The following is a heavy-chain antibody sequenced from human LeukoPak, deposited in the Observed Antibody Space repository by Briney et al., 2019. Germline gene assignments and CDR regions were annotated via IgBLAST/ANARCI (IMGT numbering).Heavy chain of an antibody. V-gene: IGHV3-23*01. CDR2: ISGSGGST. Sequence: GGSLRLFSAASGFTFSSYTMSWVRQAPGKGLEWVSAISGSGGSTYYADSVKGRFTISRDNSKNTLYLQMNSLRSEDTAVYYCAKPLSSGWYLDYFDSWGQGTLVTVSS. CDR1: GFTFSSYT. D-gene: IGHD6-19*01. CDR3: AKPLSSGWYLDYFDS. J-gene: IGHJ4*02.